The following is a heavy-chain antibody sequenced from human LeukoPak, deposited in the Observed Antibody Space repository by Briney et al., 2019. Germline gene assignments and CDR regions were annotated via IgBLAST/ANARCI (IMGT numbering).Heavy chain of an antibody. J-gene: IGHJ6*02. CDR1: GYTFTSYG. V-gene: IGHV1-18*01. Sequence: ASVKVSCKASGYTFTSYGISWVRQAPGQGLEWMGWISAYNGNTNYAQKLQGRVTMTTDTSTSTAYMELRSPRSDDTAVYYCARDYYDSSGYYSPTNYYYGMDVWGQGTTVTVSS. CDR2: ISAYNGNT. CDR3: ARDYYDSSGYYSPTNYYYGMDV. D-gene: IGHD3-22*01.